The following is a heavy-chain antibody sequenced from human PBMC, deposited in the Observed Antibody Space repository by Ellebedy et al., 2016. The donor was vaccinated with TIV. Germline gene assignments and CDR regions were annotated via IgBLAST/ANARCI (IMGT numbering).Heavy chain of an antibody. CDR3: ARGPYDSTSYAMDV. J-gene: IGHJ6*02. V-gene: IGHV3-53*01. CDR1: GSTASRKY. CDR2: IFSGGST. Sequence: PGGSLRLSCAASGSTASRKYMRWVRQSPGKGLGWVSVIFSGGSTYYAHSVKGRFTISRDNSKNTLYLQMNSLRAEDTAVYYCARGPYDSTSYAMDVWGQGTTVTVSS. D-gene: IGHD3-3*01.